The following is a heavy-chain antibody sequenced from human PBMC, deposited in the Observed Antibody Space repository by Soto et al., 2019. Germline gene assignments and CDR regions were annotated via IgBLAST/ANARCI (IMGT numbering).Heavy chain of an antibody. Sequence: QVQLVQSGAEVKKPGASVKVSCKASGYTFTSYDINWVRQATGQGLEWMGWMNPNSGNTGYAQKFQGRGSMTRNTAISTDYMELRSLRSEDTAVYYCARGRSGYEPDAFDIWGQGTMVTVSS. CDR2: MNPNSGNT. CDR1: GYTFTSYD. V-gene: IGHV1-8*01. J-gene: IGHJ3*02. CDR3: ARGRSGYEPDAFDI. D-gene: IGHD5-12*01.